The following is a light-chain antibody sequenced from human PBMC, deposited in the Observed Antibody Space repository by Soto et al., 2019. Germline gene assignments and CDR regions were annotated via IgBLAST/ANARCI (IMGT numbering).Light chain of an antibody. CDR1: QVISTS. CDR2: AAS. CDR3: QQLFDSPIT. J-gene: IGKJ5*01. Sequence: DIQLTQSPSFLSPSIGESVTITCRASQVISTSLAWYQVKPGKAPKLLIYAASTLERGVPSRFSATVSGTEFSLTITRMQTEDFANYYCQQLFDSPITFGQGTRLEIK. V-gene: IGKV1-9*01.